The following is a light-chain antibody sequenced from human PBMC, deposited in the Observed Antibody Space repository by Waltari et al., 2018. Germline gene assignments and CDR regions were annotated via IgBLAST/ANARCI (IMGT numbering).Light chain of an antibody. J-gene: IGKJ1*01. V-gene: IGKV3-20*01. CDR3: QHYLRLPVS. CDR1: QSVGRS. Sequence: EIVLTQSPGTLSLSPGERATLSCRASQSVGRSFAWYQQRPCQAPRLLMYGASSRAANIPDRFGGSGSGTDFSLTINSLEPEDFAVYYCQHYLRLPVSFGQGTKVEIK. CDR2: GAS.